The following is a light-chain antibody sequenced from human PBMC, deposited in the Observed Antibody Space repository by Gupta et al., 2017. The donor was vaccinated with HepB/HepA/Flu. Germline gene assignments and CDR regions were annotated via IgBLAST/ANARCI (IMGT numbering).Light chain of an antibody. CDR2: DAS. CDR1: QDISNY. V-gene: IGKV1-33*01. Sequence: DIQMTQSPSSLSASVGDRVTITCQANQDISNYLNWYQQKPGKAPNLLIYDASNWETGVPSRFSGSGSGTYFTLTISSRQPEDIGTYYCQHYDNLPLYTFGQGTKLEIK. CDR3: QHYDNLPLYT. J-gene: IGKJ2*01.